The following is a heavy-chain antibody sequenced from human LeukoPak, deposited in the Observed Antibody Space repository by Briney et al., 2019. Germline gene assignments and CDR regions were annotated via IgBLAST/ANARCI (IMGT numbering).Heavy chain of an antibody. V-gene: IGHV1-18*01. CDR1: GYTFTSYG. CDR2: ISAYNANT. CDR3: ARHVDLGYGDYLTVGPAFDI. J-gene: IGHJ3*02. Sequence: ASVTVSCNASGYTFTSYGISWVRHAPAQGLEWKGLISAYNANTNYAQKLQGRVTMTTDTSTSTAYMELRSLRSDDTAVYYCARHVDLGYGDYLTVGPAFDIWGQGTMVTVSS. D-gene: IGHD4-17*01.